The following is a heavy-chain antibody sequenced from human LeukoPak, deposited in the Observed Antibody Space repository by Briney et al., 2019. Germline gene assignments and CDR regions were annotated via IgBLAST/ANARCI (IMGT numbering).Heavy chain of an antibody. J-gene: IGHJ4*02. CDR3: ARDSYEVGATFDY. D-gene: IGHD1-26*01. CDR2: IDIDGTTT. Sequence: GGSLRLSCAASGFTFTRYWMHWVRQVPGKGLVWVSRIDIDGTTTNYADSVKGRFTVSRDNAKNTLFLQLSSLRVEDTAVYYCARDSYEVGATFDYWGQGTLVTVSS. V-gene: IGHV3-74*01. CDR1: GFTFTRYW.